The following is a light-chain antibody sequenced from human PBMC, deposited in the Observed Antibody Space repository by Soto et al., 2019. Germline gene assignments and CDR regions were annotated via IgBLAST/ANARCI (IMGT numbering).Light chain of an antibody. J-gene: IGLJ6*01. CDR3: LSADSSGTYRV. V-gene: IGLV3-16*01. CDR1: ALPKKY. Sequence: SYELTQPPSVSVSLGQMARITCSGEALPKKYAYWYQQKPGQFPVLVIYKDSERPSGIPERFSGSSSGTIVTLTISGVQAEDEADYYCLSADSSGTYRVFGSGTPLTVL. CDR2: KDS.